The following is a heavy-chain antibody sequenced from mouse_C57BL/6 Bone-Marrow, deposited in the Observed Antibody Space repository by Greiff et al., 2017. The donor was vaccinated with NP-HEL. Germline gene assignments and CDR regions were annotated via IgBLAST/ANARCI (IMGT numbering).Heavy chain of an antibody. CDR3: ARREDGYDEYFDV. J-gene: IGHJ1*03. CDR2: IYPGGGYT. D-gene: IGHD2-2*01. Sequence: VQLQQSGAELVRPGTSVKMSCKASGYTFTNYWIGWAKQRPGHGLEWIGDIYPGGGYTNYNEKFKGKATLTADKSSSTAYMQFSSLTSEDSAIYYCARREDGYDEYFDVWGTGTTVTVSS. V-gene: IGHV1-63*01. CDR1: GYTFTNYW.